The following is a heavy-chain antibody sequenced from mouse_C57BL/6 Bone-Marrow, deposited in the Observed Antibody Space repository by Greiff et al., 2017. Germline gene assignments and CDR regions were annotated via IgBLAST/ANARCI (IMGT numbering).Heavy chain of an antibody. D-gene: IGHD2-4*01. CDR2: IHPNSGST. V-gene: IGHV1-64*01. CDR1: GYTFTRYW. CDR3: ARDYYYAMDY. J-gene: IGHJ4*01. Sequence: QVQLQPPGAELVKPGASVKLSCKASGYTFTRYWMHWVKQRPGQGLEWIGMIHPNSGSTNYNEKFKSKATLTVDKSSSTAYMQLSSLTSEDSAVYYCARDYYYAMDYWGQGTSVTVSS.